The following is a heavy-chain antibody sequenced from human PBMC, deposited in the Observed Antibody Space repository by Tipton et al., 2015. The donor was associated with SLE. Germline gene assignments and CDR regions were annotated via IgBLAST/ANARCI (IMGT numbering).Heavy chain of an antibody. D-gene: IGHD3-10*01. J-gene: IGHJ6*03. Sequence: SLRLSCTASGLTFNNYAMSWVRQAPGKGLGWVSSISSSSGYIYFADSVKGRFTISRDNAKNSLYLQMNSLGAEDTAVYYCAREDYYSYYYMDVWGKGTTVTVSS. V-gene: IGHV3-21*01. CDR3: AREDYYSYYYMDV. CDR2: ISSSSGYI. CDR1: GLTFNNYA.